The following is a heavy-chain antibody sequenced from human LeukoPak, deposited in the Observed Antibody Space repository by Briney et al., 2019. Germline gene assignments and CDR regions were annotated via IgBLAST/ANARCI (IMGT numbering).Heavy chain of an antibody. Sequence: SQTLSLTCSVSGDSISSDAYYWSWIRLPAGKGMDWIGHIDISGSTNYNPSLKSRVTMSVDTSKNQFSLKLSSVTAADTAVYYCASRGYHYYYMDVWGKGTTVTISS. J-gene: IGHJ6*03. CDR2: IDISGST. CDR1: GDSISSDAYY. V-gene: IGHV4-61*09. CDR3: ASRGYHYYYMDV.